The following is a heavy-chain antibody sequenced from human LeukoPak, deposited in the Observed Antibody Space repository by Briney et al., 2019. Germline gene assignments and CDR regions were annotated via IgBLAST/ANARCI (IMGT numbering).Heavy chain of an antibody. CDR3: AKIAVSGTSLLYFFDN. V-gene: IGHV1-18*01. J-gene: IGHJ4*02. CDR2: VSHKTGKS. D-gene: IGHD6-19*01. CDR1: GYNFISNG. Sequence: GDSVKVSCKASGYNFISNGIVWVRQAPGQGLEWVGWVSHKTGKSNFAQKIQDRVTMTTDTSTTTAYMELRSLRSDDTAVYFCAKIAVSGTSLLYFFDNWGQGTLVIVSS.